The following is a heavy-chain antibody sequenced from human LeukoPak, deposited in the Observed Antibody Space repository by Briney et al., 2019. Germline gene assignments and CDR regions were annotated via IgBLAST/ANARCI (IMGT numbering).Heavy chain of an antibody. CDR2: IYYSGST. CDR1: GGSVSSGSYY. V-gene: IGHV4-61*01. Sequence: SETLSLTCTVSGGSVSSGSYYWSWIRQPPGKGLEWIGYIYYSGSTNYNPSLKSRVTISVDTSKNQFSLKLSSVTAADTAVYYCARETMDYCSSTSCYAVGLLDYWGQGTLVTVSS. J-gene: IGHJ4*02. D-gene: IGHD2-2*01. CDR3: ARETMDYCSSTSCYAVGLLDY.